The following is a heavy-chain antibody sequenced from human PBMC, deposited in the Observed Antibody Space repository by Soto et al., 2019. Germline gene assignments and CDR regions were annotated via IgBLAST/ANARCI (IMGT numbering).Heavy chain of an antibody. D-gene: IGHD3-16*02. J-gene: IGHJ6*02. Sequence: VQLVESGGGLVEPGGSLRLSCSASGFTFSIHDMHWVRQTTGKGLEWVSAIDTAGRTYYPGSVKGRFTISRENARNSLSLQIDNLRSEDTAVYYCAREVVGQSAYFGLDGWGQGTTVTVSS. CDR3: AREVVGQSAYFGLDG. CDR2: IDTAGRT. V-gene: IGHV3-13*01. CDR1: GFTFSIHD.